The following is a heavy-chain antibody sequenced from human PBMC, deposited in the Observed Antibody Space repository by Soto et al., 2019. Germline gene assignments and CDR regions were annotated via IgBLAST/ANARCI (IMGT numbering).Heavy chain of an antibody. V-gene: IGHV1-18*01. CDR2: IGAYNGKT. Sequence: QVQLVQSGAEVKKPGASVQVSCTASGYTFNTYAITWVRQAPGQGLEWLGWIGAYNGKTNFAQHLQGRVTMTTDTSTNTAYMNLRSMRSDDTAVYYCARQSGHAYSSGWYGLGGMDVWGQGTTVTVSS. CDR1: GYTFNTYA. CDR3: ARQSGHAYSSGWYGLGGMDV. D-gene: IGHD6-19*01. J-gene: IGHJ6*02.